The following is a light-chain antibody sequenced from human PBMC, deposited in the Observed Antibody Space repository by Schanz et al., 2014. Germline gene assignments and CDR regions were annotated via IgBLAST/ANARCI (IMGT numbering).Light chain of an antibody. CDR3: GTWDSSLSADWV. Sequence: HSVLTQPPSVSAAPGQEVTISCSGSTSNIGNNYVSWYQQLPGTAPKLLIYDNNKRPSEIPDRFSGSKSGTSATLGITGLQTGDEADYYCGTWDSSLSADWVFGGGTKLTVL. CDR2: DNN. V-gene: IGLV1-51*01. J-gene: IGLJ3*02. CDR1: TSNIGNNY.